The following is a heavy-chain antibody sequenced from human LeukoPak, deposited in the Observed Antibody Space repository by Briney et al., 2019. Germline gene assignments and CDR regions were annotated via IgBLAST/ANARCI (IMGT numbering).Heavy chain of an antibody. CDR3: ARGQGATVPQVGKNWFDP. CDR1: GDSITGYY. V-gene: IGHV4-39*01. J-gene: IGHJ5*02. Sequence: PSETLSLTCSVSGDSITGYYWGWIRQPPGKGLEWIGNIYYTGNTYYNSSLKSRVTISLDTSKNQFSLKLISVTVADTAIYYCARGQGATVPQVGKNWFDPWGQGTRVTVSS. D-gene: IGHD1-26*01. CDR2: IYYTGNT.